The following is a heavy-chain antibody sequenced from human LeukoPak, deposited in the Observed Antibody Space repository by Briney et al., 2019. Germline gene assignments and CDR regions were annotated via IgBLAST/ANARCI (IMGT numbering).Heavy chain of an antibody. CDR1: GYSISSGYY. Sequence: SETLSLTCTVSGYSISSGYYWGWIRQPPGKGLEWIGSIYHSGSTYYNPSLKSRVTISVDTSKNQFSLKLSSVTAADTAVYYCAGRPDYYDSSGYFYFDYWGQGTLVTVSS. CDR3: AGRPDYYDSSGYFYFDY. CDR2: IYHSGST. D-gene: IGHD3-22*01. J-gene: IGHJ4*02. V-gene: IGHV4-38-2*02.